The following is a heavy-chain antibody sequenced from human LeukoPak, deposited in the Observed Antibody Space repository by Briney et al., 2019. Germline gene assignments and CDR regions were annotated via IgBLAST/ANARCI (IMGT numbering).Heavy chain of an antibody. V-gene: IGHV3-48*04. J-gene: IGHJ4*02. Sequence: GGSLRLSCAASGFTFSSYSMNWVRQAPGKGLEWVSYISSSSSTIYYADSVKGRFTISRDNAKNSLYLQMNSLGAEDTAVYYCARGRRGSYRLFDYWGQGTLVTVSS. CDR2: ISSSSSTI. D-gene: IGHD1-26*01. CDR3: ARGRRGSYRLFDY. CDR1: GFTFSSYS.